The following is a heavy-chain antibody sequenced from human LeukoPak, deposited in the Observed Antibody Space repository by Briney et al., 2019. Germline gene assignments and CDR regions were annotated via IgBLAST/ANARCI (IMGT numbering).Heavy chain of an antibody. J-gene: IGHJ4*02. CDR3: AKVFHDYGDYGGFDY. CDR1: GFSFSSLH. CDR2: ISWNSGSI. D-gene: IGHD4-17*01. V-gene: IGHV3-9*01. Sequence: PGGSLRLSCAAAGFSFSSLHMSWVRQAPGKGLEWVSSISWNSGSIGYADSVKGRFTISRDNAKNSLYLQMNSLRAEDTALYYCAKVFHDYGDYGGFDYWGQGTLVTVSS.